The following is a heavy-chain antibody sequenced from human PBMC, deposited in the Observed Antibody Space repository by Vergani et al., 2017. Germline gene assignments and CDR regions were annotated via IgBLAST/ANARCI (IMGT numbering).Heavy chain of an antibody. Sequence: LVESGGGLVQPGGSLRLSCAASSFSVSSHYMTWVRQAPGKGLGWVSTINIGGRTSYADSVKGRLTLTRDDSKNTLHLQMNSLRPEDTAAYYCARGMTTETTDLDGFDIWGQGTMVSVSS. D-gene: IGHD4-17*01. CDR2: INIGGRT. CDR3: ARGMTTETTDLDGFDI. J-gene: IGHJ3*02. CDR1: SFSVSSHY. V-gene: IGHV3-66*02.